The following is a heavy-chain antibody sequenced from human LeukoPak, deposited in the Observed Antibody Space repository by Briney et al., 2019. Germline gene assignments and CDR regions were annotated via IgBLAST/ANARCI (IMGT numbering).Heavy chain of an antibody. Sequence: SQTLSLTCTVSGGSISSGGYSWSWIRQHPGKGLEWIGYIYYSGSTYYNPSLKSRVTISVDTSKNQFSLKLSSVTAADTAVYYCAAQPYYDFWSGYYQPYYFDYWGQGTLVTVSS. D-gene: IGHD3-3*01. CDR2: IYYSGST. CDR3: AAQPYYDFWSGYYQPYYFDY. J-gene: IGHJ4*02. V-gene: IGHV4-31*03. CDR1: GGSISSGGYS.